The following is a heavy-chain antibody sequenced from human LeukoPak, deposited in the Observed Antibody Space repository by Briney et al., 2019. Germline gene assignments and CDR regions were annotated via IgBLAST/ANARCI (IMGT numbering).Heavy chain of an antibody. CDR3: VSGLKVTTVDY. Sequence: GGSLRLSCAASGFTFSTCGMNWVRQAPGKGLEWVSSINSGGTYVYYADSMKGRFTISRDNAKNSVFLQMNSLKAEDTAVYYCVSGLKVTTVDYWGQGTLVTVSS. CDR2: INSGGTYV. J-gene: IGHJ4*02. CDR1: GFTFSTCG. D-gene: IGHD4-17*01. V-gene: IGHV3-21*01.